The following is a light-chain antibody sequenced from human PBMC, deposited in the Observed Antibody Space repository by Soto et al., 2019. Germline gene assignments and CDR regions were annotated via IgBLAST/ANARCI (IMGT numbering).Light chain of an antibody. CDR1: QGIRND. J-gene: IGKJ1*01. V-gene: IGKV1-6*01. CDR3: LQDYNYPWT. Sequence: AIHMTQSTSSLSASVGDRVTITCRASQGIRNDLGWYQQKPGKAPKLLIYAASSLQSGVPSRFSGSGSGTDFTLTISSLQPEDFATYYCLQDYNYPWTFGQGTKVDI. CDR2: AAS.